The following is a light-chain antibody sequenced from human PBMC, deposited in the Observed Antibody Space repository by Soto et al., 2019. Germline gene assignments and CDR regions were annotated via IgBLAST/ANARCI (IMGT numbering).Light chain of an antibody. Sequence: QSALTQPPSASGSPGQSVTISCTGTSTDVGAYNYVSWYQQHPGKAPKLMIYAVTKRPSGVPDRFSGSKSGSTASLTVSGLQADDEADYYCSSYVGNTNLVFGGGTKLTVL. CDR1: STDVGAYNY. V-gene: IGLV2-8*01. J-gene: IGLJ3*02. CDR2: AVT. CDR3: SSYVGNTNLV.